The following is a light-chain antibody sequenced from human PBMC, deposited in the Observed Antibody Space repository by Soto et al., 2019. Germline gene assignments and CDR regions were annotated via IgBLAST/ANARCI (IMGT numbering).Light chain of an antibody. CDR1: QSVSSN. V-gene: IGKV3-15*01. CDR3: QDYGNWLQT. J-gene: IGKJ1*01. CDR2: GAS. Sequence: EIVLTQSPDTLSVSPGERATLSRRSSQSVSSNIAWYQQKPGQAPRLLIYGASIRATGVPARFSGSGSGTEFTLTISSLQSEDFAIYFCQDYGNWLQTFGQGTKVETK.